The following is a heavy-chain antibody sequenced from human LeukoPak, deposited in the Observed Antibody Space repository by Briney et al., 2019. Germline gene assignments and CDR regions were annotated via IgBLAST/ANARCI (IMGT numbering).Heavy chain of an antibody. J-gene: IGHJ6*03. CDR2: INPNSGGT. V-gene: IGHV1-2*02. CDR1: GYSFTDYY. CDR3: ARSSIAAADIYYYYYMDV. Sequence: ASVKVSCKASGYSFTDYYMHWVRQAPGQGLEWMGWINPNSGGTNYAQKFLGRVTMTRDTSISTAYMELSSLRSEDTAVYYCARSSIAAADIYYYYYMDVWAKGTTVTVSS. D-gene: IGHD6-13*01.